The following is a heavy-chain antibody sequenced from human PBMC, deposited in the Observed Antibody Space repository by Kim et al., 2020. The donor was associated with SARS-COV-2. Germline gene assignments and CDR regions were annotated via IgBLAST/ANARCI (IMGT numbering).Heavy chain of an antibody. Sequence: ASVKVSCKASGYTFTSYYMHWVRQAPGQGLEWMGIINPSGGSTSYAQKFQGRVTMTRDTSTSTVYMELSSLRSEDMAVYYCARGGVTMVQGVGHYYYYGMDVWGQGTTVTVSS. J-gene: IGHJ6*02. CDR1: GYTFTSYY. D-gene: IGHD3-10*01. V-gene: IGHV1-46*01. CDR3: ARGGVTMVQGVGHYYYYGMDV. CDR2: INPSGGST.